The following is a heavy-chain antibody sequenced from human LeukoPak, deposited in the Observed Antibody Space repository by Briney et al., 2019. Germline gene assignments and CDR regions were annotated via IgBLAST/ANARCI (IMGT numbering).Heavy chain of an antibody. Sequence: GGSLRLSCAASGLTFSSYAMSWVRQAPGKGLESVSGISGSGGTTYYADSVKGRFSISRDNSKNTLYLQMNSLRVEDTAVYYCAKGDGYNSAFDIWGQGTMVTVSS. CDR2: ISGSGGTT. J-gene: IGHJ3*02. V-gene: IGHV3-23*01. D-gene: IGHD5-24*01. CDR3: AKGDGYNSAFDI. CDR1: GLTFSSYA.